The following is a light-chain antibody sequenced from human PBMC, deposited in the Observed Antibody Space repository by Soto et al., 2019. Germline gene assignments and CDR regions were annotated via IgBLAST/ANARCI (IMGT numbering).Light chain of an antibody. CDR2: DVS. CDR1: SSDVGGYNY. V-gene: IGLV2-14*01. CDR3: SSYTSSSTLL. J-gene: IGLJ1*01. Sequence: QSALTQPASVSGSPGQSITISCTGTSSDVGGYNYVSWYQQHPGKAPKLMIYDVSNRPSGVSNRFSGSKSGNTASLTISGLHAEDEADYYCSSYTSSSTLLFGPGTKLTVL.